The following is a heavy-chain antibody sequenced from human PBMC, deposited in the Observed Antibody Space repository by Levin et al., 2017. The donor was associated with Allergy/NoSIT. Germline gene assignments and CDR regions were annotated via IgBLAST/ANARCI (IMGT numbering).Heavy chain of an antibody. V-gene: IGHV5-51*01. CDR3: GRRTNYDILTIDY. Sequence: GESLKISCKGSGYSFTSYWIGWVRQMPGKGLEWMGIIYPGDSDTRYSPSFQGQVTISADKSISTPYLQWSSLKASDTAMYYCGRRTNYDILTIDYWGQGTLVTVSA. CDR1: GYSFTSYW. CDR2: IYPGDSDT. D-gene: IGHD3-9*01. J-gene: IGHJ4*02.